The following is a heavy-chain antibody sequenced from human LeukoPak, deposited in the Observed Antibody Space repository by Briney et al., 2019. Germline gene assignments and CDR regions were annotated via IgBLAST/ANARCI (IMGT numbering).Heavy chain of an antibody. CDR2: IWYDGSNK. Sequence: GRSLRLSCAASGFTFSSYGMHWVRQAPGKGLEWVAVIWYDGSNKYYADSVKGRFTISRDNAKNSLFLQMNSLRAEDTAIYYCSIAYGLDVWGQGTTVTVSS. CDR1: GFTFSSYG. J-gene: IGHJ6*02. CDR3: SIAYGLDV. V-gene: IGHV3-33*03.